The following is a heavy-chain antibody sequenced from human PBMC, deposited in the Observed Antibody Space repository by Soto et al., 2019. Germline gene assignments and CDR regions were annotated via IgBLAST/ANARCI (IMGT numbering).Heavy chain of an antibody. V-gene: IGHV3-33*01. Sequence: GGSLRLSCAASGFTFSSYGMHWVRQAPGKGLEWVAVIWYDGSNKYYADSVKGRFTISRDNSKNTLYLQMNSLRAEDTAVYYCAGTALRNILTALHPIGGWFDPWGQGTLVTVSS. CDR1: GFTFSSYG. CDR3: AGTALRNILTALHPIGGWFDP. CDR2: IWYDGSNK. J-gene: IGHJ5*02. D-gene: IGHD3-9*01.